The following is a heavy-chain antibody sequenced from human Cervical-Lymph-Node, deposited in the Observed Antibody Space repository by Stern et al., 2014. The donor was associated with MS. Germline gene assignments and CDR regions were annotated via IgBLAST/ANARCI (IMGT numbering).Heavy chain of an antibody. CDR1: GFTFSSHG. Sequence: QVQLVQSGGGVVQPGRSLRLSCAASGFTFSSHGMHWVRQAPGKGLEWLAVIWHDGSNKYYARAVKGRIPISRDNSKNTLYLQMNSLRAEDTAVYYCARSRTTYSSYFDYWGQGTLVTVSS. V-gene: IGHV3-33*01. CDR3: ARSRTTYSSYFDY. CDR2: IWHDGSNK. J-gene: IGHJ4*02. D-gene: IGHD6-13*01.